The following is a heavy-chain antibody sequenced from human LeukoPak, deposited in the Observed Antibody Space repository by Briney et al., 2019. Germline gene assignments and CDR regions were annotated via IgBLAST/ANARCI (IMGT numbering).Heavy chain of an antibody. CDR2: IYYSGST. Sequence: PSETLSLTCTVSGGSISSYYWSWIRQPPGKGLEWIGYIYYSGSTNYNPSLKSRVTTSVDTSKNQFSLKLSSVTAADTAVYYCARGTTGYSSSWFDYWGQGTLVTVSS. J-gene: IGHJ4*02. CDR1: GGSISSYY. CDR3: ARGTTGYSSSWFDY. V-gene: IGHV4-59*01. D-gene: IGHD6-13*01.